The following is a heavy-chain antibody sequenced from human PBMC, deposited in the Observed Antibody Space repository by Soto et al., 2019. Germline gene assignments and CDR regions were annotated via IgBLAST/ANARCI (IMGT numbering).Heavy chain of an antibody. J-gene: IGHJ4*02. CDR3: ARVVAARRTFDY. V-gene: IGHV4-59*01. Sequence: SETLSLTCTVSGGSISSYYWSWIRQPPGKGLEWIGYIYYSGSTNYNPSLKSRVTISVDTSKNQFSLKLSSVTAADTAVYYCARVVAARRTFDYWGQGTLVTVSS. CDR1: GGSISSYY. D-gene: IGHD1-26*01. CDR2: IYYSGST.